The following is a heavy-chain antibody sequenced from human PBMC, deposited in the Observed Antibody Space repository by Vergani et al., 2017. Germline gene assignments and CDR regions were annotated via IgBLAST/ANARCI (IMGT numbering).Heavy chain of an antibody. Sequence: QVQLVESGGGVVQRGGSLRLSCAPSGFTLSNFDTQCIRRGPGKGLEFVAFIQFDGSNQYYADSVKARFTLSRDFSKNTLYLQMNSLRTDDTATYYCAKHFRGWGIDYWGQGTQVIVSS. J-gene: IGHJ4*02. CDR3: AKHFRGWGIDY. CDR2: IQFDGSNQ. D-gene: IGHD3-16*01. V-gene: IGHV3-30*02. CDR1: GFTLSNFD.